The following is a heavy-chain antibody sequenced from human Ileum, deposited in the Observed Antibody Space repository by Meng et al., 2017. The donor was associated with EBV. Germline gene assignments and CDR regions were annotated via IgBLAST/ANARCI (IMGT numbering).Heavy chain of an antibody. V-gene: IGHV4-34*01. CDR1: GGSFSGYY. D-gene: IGHD6-13*01. J-gene: IGHJ4*02. CDR3: ARGFYTYGSSCFDY. Sequence: QVQQRQWGPGLLNPSGTLSLTCAVYGGSFSGYYWTWIRQPPGKGLEWIGEINHSGSTNYNPSLKSRVTISVDKNQFSLKLSSVTAADTAVYYCARGFYTYGSSCFDYWGQGTLVTVSS. CDR2: INHSGST.